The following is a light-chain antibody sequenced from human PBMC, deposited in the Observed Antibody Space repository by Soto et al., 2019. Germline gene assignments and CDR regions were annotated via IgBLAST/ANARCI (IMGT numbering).Light chain of an antibody. Sequence: QSVLTQPPSVSEAPRQRATISCSGSSSNIGNNAVNWYQQLPGKAPKLLIYYDDLLPSGVSDRFSGSKSGTSASLAISGLQSEDEADYYCAAWDDSLNGYVFGTGNKVTVL. CDR3: AAWDDSLNGYV. CDR2: YDD. J-gene: IGLJ1*01. CDR1: SSNIGNNA. V-gene: IGLV1-36*01.